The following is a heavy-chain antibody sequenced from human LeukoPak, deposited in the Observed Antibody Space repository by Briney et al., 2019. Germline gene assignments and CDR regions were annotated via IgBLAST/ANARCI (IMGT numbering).Heavy chain of an antibody. CDR1: GFTFSSYA. CDR3: ARGPYCSSTSCFPLLDY. CDR2: ISSNGGST. V-gene: IGHV3-64*01. Sequence: PGGSLRLSCGASGFTFSSYAMYWVRQAPGKGLEYVSAISSNGGSTYYANSVKGRFTISRDNSKNTLYLEMGSLRIEDMGVYYCARGPYCSSTSCFPLLDYWGQGTLVTVSS. D-gene: IGHD2-2*01. J-gene: IGHJ4*02.